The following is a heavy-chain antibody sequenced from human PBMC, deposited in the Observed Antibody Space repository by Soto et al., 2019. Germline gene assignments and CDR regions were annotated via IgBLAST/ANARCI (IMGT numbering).Heavy chain of an antibody. Sequence: ASVKVSCKASGYVFSHYGISWVRQAPGQGLKWMAWTSGYNDDTNYAPTFQHRVTLTTDPSTGTAYLDLRGLRSDDTAVYFCARDDRATCTGSDCYYFDYWGQGTLVTVSS. CDR1: GYVFSHYG. J-gene: IGHJ4*02. V-gene: IGHV1-18*04. D-gene: IGHD2-8*02. CDR2: TSGYNDDT. CDR3: ARDDRATCTGSDCYYFDY.